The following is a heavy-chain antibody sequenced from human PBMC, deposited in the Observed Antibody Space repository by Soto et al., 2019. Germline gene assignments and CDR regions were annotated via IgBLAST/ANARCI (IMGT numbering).Heavy chain of an antibody. CDR3: ARVVTRENWFDP. CDR1: GGSISSSSYY. D-gene: IGHD1-26*01. CDR2: IYYSGST. J-gene: IGHJ5*02. Sequence: TSETLSLTCTVSGGSISSSSYYWGWIRQPPGKGLEWIGSIYYSGSTYYNPSLKSRVTISVDTSKNQFSLKLSSVTAADTAVYYCARVVTRENWFDPWGQGALVTVSS. V-gene: IGHV4-39*07.